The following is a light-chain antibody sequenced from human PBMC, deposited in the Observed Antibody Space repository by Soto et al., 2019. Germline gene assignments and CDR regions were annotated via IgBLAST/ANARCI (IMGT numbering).Light chain of an antibody. J-gene: IGKJ2*01. CDR3: KQYGPSPMYT. CDR2: GAS. CDR1: QSVSSSY. Sequence: ETVLTQSPGTLSLSPGERATLSCRASQSVSSSYLAWYQQKPGQAPRLLIYGASSRATGIPDRFSGSGSGTDFTLTISRLEPEDFAVYYCKQYGPSPMYTFGQGTKLEIK. V-gene: IGKV3-20*01.